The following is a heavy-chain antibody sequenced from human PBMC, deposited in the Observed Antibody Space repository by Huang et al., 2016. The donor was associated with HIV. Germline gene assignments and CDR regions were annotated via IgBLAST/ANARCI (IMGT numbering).Heavy chain of an antibody. J-gene: IGHJ4*02. Sequence: QLQLQESGPGLVKPSETLSLTCTVSGGSISSSSYYWGWIRQPPGKGLVWIGIMYYSGSTYYNPSLKSRVTISVDTSKNQFSLKLSSVTAADTAVYYCRGDILVVVAATRYYFDYWGQGTLVTVSS. CDR1: GGSISSSSYY. CDR2: MYYSGST. D-gene: IGHD2-15*01. V-gene: IGHV4-39*01. CDR3: RGDILVVVAATRYYFDY.